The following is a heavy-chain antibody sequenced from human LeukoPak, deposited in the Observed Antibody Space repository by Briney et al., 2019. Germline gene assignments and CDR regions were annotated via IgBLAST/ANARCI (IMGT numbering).Heavy chain of an antibody. CDR3: ARHYDFWSGYPRLHYHYYYGMDV. Sequence: SVKVSCKASGGTFSSYAISWVRQAPGQGLEWMGGIIPIFGTANYAQKFQGRVTITADESTSTAYMELSSLRSEDTAVYYCARHYDFWSGYPRLHYHYYYGMDVWGQGTTVTVSS. J-gene: IGHJ6*02. CDR1: GGTFSSYA. V-gene: IGHV1-69*13. CDR2: IIPIFGTA. D-gene: IGHD3-3*01.